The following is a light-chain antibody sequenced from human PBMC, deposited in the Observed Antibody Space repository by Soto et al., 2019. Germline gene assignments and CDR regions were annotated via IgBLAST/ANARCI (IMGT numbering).Light chain of an antibody. Sequence: QAVVTQSPSASASLGASVRLTCTLSSGHSSFAIAWHQQRPEKGPRFLMKLNSDGTHKRGDGVPDRFSASTSGTERYLTISSLQSDDEADYYCQTWDTAPQFGGGTKLTVL. CDR3: QTWDTAPQ. CDR1: SGHSSFA. J-gene: IGLJ2*01. V-gene: IGLV4-69*01. CDR2: LNSDGTH.